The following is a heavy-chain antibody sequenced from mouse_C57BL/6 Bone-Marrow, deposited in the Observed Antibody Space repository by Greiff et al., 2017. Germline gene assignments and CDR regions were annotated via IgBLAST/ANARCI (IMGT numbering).Heavy chain of an antibody. D-gene: IGHD2-5*01. J-gene: IGHJ4*01. V-gene: IGHV1-69*01. CDR2: IDPSDSYT. Sequence: QVQLKQPGAELVMPGASVKLSCKASGYTFTSYWMHWVKQRPGQGLEWIGEIDPSDSYTNYNQKFKGKSTLTVDKSSSTAYMQLSSLTSEDSAVYYCARDYSNYVYAMDYWGQGTSVTVSS. CDR3: ARDYSNYVYAMDY. CDR1: GYTFTSYW.